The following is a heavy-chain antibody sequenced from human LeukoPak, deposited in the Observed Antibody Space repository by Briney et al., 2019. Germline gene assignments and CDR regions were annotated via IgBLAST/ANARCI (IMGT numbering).Heavy chain of an antibody. V-gene: IGHV1-2*02. D-gene: IGHD3-22*01. J-gene: IGHJ4*02. Sequence: ASVKVSCKASGYTFTGYYMHWVRQAPGQGLEWMGWINPNSGGTNYAQKFQGRVTMTRDTSISTAYMELSRLRSDDTAVYYCARSYYYDSSGQDGYWGQGTLVTVSS. CDR3: ARSYYYDSSGQDGY. CDR2: INPNSGGT. CDR1: GYTFTGYY.